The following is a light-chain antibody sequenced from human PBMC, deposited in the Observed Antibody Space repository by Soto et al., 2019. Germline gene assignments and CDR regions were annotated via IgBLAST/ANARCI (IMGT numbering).Light chain of an antibody. CDR2: KAS. J-gene: IGKJ1*01. Sequence: DIQMTQSPSTLSGSLGARATITGRASQTISSWLDWYQQKPGKAPKLLIYKASTLKSGVPSRFSGSGSGTEFTLTISSLQPDDFATYYCQHYNSYSEAFGQGTKVELK. CDR3: QHYNSYSEA. CDR1: QTISSW. V-gene: IGKV1-5*03.